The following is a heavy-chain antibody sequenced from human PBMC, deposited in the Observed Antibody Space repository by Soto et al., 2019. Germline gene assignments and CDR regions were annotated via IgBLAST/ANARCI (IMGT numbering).Heavy chain of an antibody. Sequence: SETLSLTCAVYGGSFSGYYWSWIRQPPGKGLEWIGEINHSGSTNYNPSLKSRVTISVDTSKNQFSLKLSSVTAADTAVYYCARGAASSGYYAYWGLVTLVSVS. J-gene: IGHJ4*02. CDR1: GGSFSGYY. D-gene: IGHD3-22*01. CDR2: INHSGST. V-gene: IGHV4-34*01. CDR3: ARGAASSGYYAY.